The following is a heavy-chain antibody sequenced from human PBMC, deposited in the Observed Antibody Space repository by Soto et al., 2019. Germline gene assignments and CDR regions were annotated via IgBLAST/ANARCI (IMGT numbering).Heavy chain of an antibody. CDR1: GYTFTSYG. V-gene: IGHV1-18*01. CDR2: ISAYNGNT. CDR3: AREITLFGAVPKPTWYMDV. J-gene: IGHJ6*03. Sequence: ASVKVSCKASGYTFTSYGISWVRQAPGQGLEWMGWISAYNGNTNYAQKLQGRVTMTTDTSTSTAYMELRSLRSDDTAVYYCAREITLFGAVPKPTWYMDVWGKGTTVTVSS. D-gene: IGHD3-3*01.